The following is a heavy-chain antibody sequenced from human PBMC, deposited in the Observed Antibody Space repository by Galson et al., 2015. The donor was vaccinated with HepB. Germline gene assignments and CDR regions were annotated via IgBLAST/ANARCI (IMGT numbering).Heavy chain of an antibody. V-gene: IGHV1-18*01. D-gene: IGHD3-3*01. CDR1: GYTFTNYG. CDR2: IRADNGNT. J-gene: IGHJ6*03. CDR3: ARVDYDFWSGYYSNYYYMAV. Sequence: SVKVSCKASGYTFTNYGIGWVRQAPGQGLEWMGWIRADNGNTKYAQNLQGRVTMTTDTSTSTAYMELRSLRSDDTAVYYCARVDYDFWSGYYSNYYYMAVWGKGTTVTVSS.